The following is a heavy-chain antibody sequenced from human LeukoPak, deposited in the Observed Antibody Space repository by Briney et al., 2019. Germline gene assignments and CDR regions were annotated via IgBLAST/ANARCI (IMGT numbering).Heavy chain of an antibody. V-gene: IGHV4-59*08. CDR3: ARHMTVTYDAFDI. J-gene: IGHJ3*02. Sequence: SETLSLTCTVSGGSMTHFYWTWIRQFPGRGLEWIGYVHHSGSTGYHPSLKTRVVISVDTSERQFSLKLSSVTAADTAAYYCARHMTVTYDAFDIWGQGTMVTLSS. D-gene: IGHD3-22*01. CDR1: GGSMTHFY. CDR2: VHHSGST.